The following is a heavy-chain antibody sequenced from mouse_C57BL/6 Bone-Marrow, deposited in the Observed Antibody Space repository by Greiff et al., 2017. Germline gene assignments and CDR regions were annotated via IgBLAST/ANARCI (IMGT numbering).Heavy chain of an antibody. J-gene: IGHJ1*03. D-gene: IGHD1-1*01. Sequence: VQLQQPGASVKLSCKASGYTFTSYWMHWVKQRPGRGLEWIGRIDPNSGGTKYNEKFKSKATLTVDKPSSTAYMQLSSLTSEDSAVYYCAGTTVVASSYWYFDVWGTGTTVTVSS. V-gene: IGHV1-72*01. CDR2: IDPNSGGT. CDR1: GYTFTSYW. CDR3: AGTTVVASSYWYFDV.